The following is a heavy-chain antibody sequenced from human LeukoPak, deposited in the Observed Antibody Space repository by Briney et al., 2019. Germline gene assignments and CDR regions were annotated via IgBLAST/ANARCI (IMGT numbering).Heavy chain of an antibody. Sequence: PSETLSLTCTVSGGSIRSSSYYWGWIRQPPGKGLEWIGSIYYSGSTYYNPSLKSRVTISVDTSKNQFSLKLSSVTAADTAVYYCARLATPSTVAARGRSWFESWGQGTLVTVSS. J-gene: IGHJ5*01. CDR3: ARLATPSTVAARGRSWFES. CDR2: IYYSGST. CDR1: GGSIRSSSYY. V-gene: IGHV4-39*07. D-gene: IGHD6-6*01.